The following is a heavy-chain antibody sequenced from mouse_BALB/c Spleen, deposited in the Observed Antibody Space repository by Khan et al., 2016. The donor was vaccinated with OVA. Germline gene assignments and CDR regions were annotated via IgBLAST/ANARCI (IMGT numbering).Heavy chain of an antibody. CDR1: GYTFSSYW. Sequence: QVQLQQSGAELMKPGASVKISCKATGYTFSSYWIEWVKQRPGHGLEWIGEILPGSGSTNYNEKFKGKATFTADTSSNTAYMQLSSLTSEDSAVYDCARYYGSSYWFAYWGQGTLVTVSA. CDR3: ARYYGSSYWFAY. V-gene: IGHV1-9*01. D-gene: IGHD1-1*01. J-gene: IGHJ3*01. CDR2: ILPGSGST.